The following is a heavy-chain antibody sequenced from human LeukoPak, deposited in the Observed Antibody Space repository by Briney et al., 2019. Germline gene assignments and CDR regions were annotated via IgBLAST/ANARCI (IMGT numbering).Heavy chain of an antibody. V-gene: IGHV1-2*02. CDR2: INPNSGGT. Sequence: ASVKVSCTASGYAFTGYYMHWVRQAPGQGPEWLGWINPNSGGTKSAQKFLGRVTMSRDTSINTAYMELSGLTSDDTALYYCARAYTGFESFDYWGQGTLVTVSS. CDR3: ARAYTGFESFDY. CDR1: GYAFTGYY. J-gene: IGHJ4*02. D-gene: IGHD5-12*01.